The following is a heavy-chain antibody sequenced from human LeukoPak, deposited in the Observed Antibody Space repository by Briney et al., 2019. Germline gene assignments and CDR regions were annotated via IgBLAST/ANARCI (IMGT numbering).Heavy chain of an antibody. CDR1: GFTFSSHV. CDR3: VKGGDYYGSGSYGWVDY. V-gene: IGHV3-64D*09. CDR2: ISSNGGST. D-gene: IGHD3-10*01. Sequence: GSLRLSCSASGFTFSSHVMHWVRQAPGKGLEYVSAISSNGGSTDYADSVKGRFTISRDNSENTLYLQMSSLRAEDTAVYYCVKGGDYYGSGSYGWVDYWGQGTLVTVSS. J-gene: IGHJ4*02.